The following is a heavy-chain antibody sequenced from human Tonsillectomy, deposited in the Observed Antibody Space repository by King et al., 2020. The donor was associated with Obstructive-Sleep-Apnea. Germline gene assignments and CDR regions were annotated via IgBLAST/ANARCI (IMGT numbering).Heavy chain of an antibody. V-gene: IGHV4-31*03. CDR2: IYYSGST. CDR3: ARGTYTVVTPFSL. J-gene: IGHJ4*02. CDR1: GGSVNTGGYY. Sequence: QLQESGPGLVKPSQTLSLTCTVSGGSVNTGGYYWTWVRQHPGKGLEWIGCIYYSGSTYYNPSLKSRVIISLDTSKNQFSLKLTSVAAADTAVYYCARGTYTVVTPFSLWGQGTLVTVSS. D-gene: IGHD4-23*01.